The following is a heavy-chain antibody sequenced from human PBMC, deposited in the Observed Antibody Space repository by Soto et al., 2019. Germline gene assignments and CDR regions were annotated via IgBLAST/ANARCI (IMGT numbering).Heavy chain of an antibody. CDR1: GYKFTTYF. V-gene: IGHV1-46*01. CDR2: IHPSGDT. CDR3: VRGYCTTSPCSGDFQF. J-gene: IGHJ1*01. Sequence: ASVKVSCKASGYKFTTYFIHCVRQAPGQGLEWMGMIHPSGDTGYAQKFRGRVTMTIDTSTTTAYMELRNLTSEDTAVYFSVRGYCTTSPCSGDFQFWGQGTLVTVSS. D-gene: IGHD2-15*01.